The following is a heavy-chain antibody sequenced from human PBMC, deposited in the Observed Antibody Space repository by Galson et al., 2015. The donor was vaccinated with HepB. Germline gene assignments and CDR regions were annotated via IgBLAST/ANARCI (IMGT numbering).Heavy chain of an antibody. V-gene: IGHV3-33*01. D-gene: IGHD6-19*01. CDR2: IWSHGNNK. CDR1: GFTFSSYA. J-gene: IGHJ6*02. Sequence: SLRLSCAASGFTFSSYAMHWVRQAPGKGLEWVAVIWSHGNNKYSTDSVKGRFTISRDNSKNTLYMQMNSLRAEDTAVYYCARDHGTPVAGAPIYGMDVWGQGSTVTVSS. CDR3: ARDHGTPVAGAPIYGMDV.